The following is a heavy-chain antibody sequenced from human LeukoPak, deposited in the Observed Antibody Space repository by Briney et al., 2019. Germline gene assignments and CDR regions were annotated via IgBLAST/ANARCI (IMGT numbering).Heavy chain of an antibody. V-gene: IGHV1-2*02. Sequence: ASVKVSCKASGYTFTGYYMHWVRQAPGQGLEWMGWINPNSSGTNYAQKFQGRVTMTRDTSISTAYMELSRLRSDDTAVYYCARGWWELHNGMDVWGQGTTVTVSS. CDR3: ARGWWELHNGMDV. CDR1: GYTFTGYY. CDR2: INPNSSGT. J-gene: IGHJ6*02. D-gene: IGHD1-26*01.